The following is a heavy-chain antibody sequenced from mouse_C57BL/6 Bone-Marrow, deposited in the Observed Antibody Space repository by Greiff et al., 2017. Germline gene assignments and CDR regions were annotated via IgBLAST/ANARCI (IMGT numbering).Heavy chain of an antibody. CDR2: IDPSDSYT. CDR1: GYTFTSYW. V-gene: IGHV1-59*01. D-gene: IGHD2-5*01. CDR3: ARRDSNDAMDY. J-gene: IGHJ4*01. Sequence: QVQLQQPGAELVRPGTSVKLSCKASGYTFTSYWMHWVKQRPGQGLEWIGVIDPSDSYTNYNQKFKGKATLTVDTSSSTAYMQRSSLTSEDSAVYYCARRDSNDAMDYWGQGTSVTVSS.